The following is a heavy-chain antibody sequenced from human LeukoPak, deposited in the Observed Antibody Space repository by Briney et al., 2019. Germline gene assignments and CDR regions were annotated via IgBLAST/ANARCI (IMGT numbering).Heavy chain of an antibody. CDR2: IKNKTDGGTT. CDR3: TTGDIVVVVAAADAFDI. J-gene: IGHJ3*02. D-gene: IGHD2-15*01. CDR1: GFTFSNAW. Sequence: GGSLRLSCAASGFTFSNAWMSWVRQAPGKGLEWVGRIKNKTDGGTTDYAAPVEGRFTISRDDSKNTLYLQMNSLKTEDTAVYYCTTGDIVVVVAAADAFDIWGQGTMVTVSS. V-gene: IGHV3-15*01.